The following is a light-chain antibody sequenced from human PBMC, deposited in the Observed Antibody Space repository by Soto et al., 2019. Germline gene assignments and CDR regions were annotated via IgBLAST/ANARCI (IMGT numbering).Light chain of an antibody. CDR2: SGS. CDR3: QQANSFPIT. Sequence: DIQMTQSPSSVSASVGDRVTITCRASQGLSSWLAWYQQKPGKAPKLLIYSGSMQSGVSSRFSGSGGGTDFTLTISSLQPEDFATYYCQQANSFPITFGQGTRLEIK. V-gene: IGKV1D-12*01. CDR1: QGLSSW. J-gene: IGKJ5*01.